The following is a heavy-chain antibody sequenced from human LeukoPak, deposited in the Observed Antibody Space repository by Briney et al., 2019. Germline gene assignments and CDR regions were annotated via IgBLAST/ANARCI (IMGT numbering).Heavy chain of an antibody. CDR1: GGTFSSYA. V-gene: IGHV1-69*04. D-gene: IGHD6-19*01. CDR2: IIPILGIA. CDR3: ARDMVAGTALDY. J-gene: IGHJ4*02. Sequence: ASVKVSCKASGGTFSSYAISWVRQAPGQGLEWMGRIIPILGIANYAQKFQGRVTITADKSTSTAYMELSSLRSEDTAVYYCARDMVAGTALDYWGQGTLVTVSS.